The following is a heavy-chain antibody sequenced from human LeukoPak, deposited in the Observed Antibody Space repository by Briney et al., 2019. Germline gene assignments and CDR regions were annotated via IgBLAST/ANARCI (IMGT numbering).Heavy chain of an antibody. Sequence: PAGSLTLSCSASGFTFSSYSMNWLGQPPGKELHGVSSISSISSYIYYAHSVKGPFTISRDNAKKSLYLQVNSLRAEDTAVYYCATDYYDSSGYYQNLYYFDYWGQGTLVTVSS. CDR3: ATDYYDSSGYYQNLYYFDY. V-gene: IGHV3-21*01. J-gene: IGHJ4*02. CDR2: ISSISSYI. D-gene: IGHD3-22*01. CDR1: GFTFSSYS.